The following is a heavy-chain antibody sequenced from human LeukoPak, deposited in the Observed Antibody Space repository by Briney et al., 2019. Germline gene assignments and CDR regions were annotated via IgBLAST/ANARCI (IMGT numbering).Heavy chain of an antibody. V-gene: IGHV3-30*18. CDR1: GFTFSSYG. Sequence: GRSLRLSCAAAGFTFSSYGMHWVRQAPGKGLEWVAVISYDGSTNYSADSGKGRFTICRDNSKNTLYLQMNSLRAEDTAVYYCANAEGDSSGYYHGWFDPWGQGTLVTVSS. D-gene: IGHD3-22*01. CDR3: ANAEGDSSGYYHGWFDP. CDR2: ISYDGSTN. J-gene: IGHJ5*02.